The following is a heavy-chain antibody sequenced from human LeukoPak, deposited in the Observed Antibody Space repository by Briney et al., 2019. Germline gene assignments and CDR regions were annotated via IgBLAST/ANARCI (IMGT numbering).Heavy chain of an antibody. Sequence: VASVKVSCKASGYTFTDYYIHWVRQAPGQGLEWMGWINPNTGGTNYAQKFQGRVTMTRDTSISTTYVELSRLKSDDTAVYYCARVHGYCSSTSCYRDFDYWGQGTLVTVSS. V-gene: IGHV1-2*02. CDR1: GYTFTDYY. CDR3: ARVHGYCSSTSCYRDFDY. D-gene: IGHD2-2*01. CDR2: INPNTGGT. J-gene: IGHJ4*02.